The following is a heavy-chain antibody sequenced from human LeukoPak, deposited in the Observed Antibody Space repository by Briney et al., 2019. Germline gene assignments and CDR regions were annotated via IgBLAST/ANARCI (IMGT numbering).Heavy chain of an antibody. CDR3: ARGATRNFDY. Sequence: QTGGSLRLSCAASGFTFSSYSMDWVRQAPGKGLEWVSAISGSGGSTYYADSVKGRFTISRDNAKNTLYLQMNSLRAEDTAVYYCARGATRNFDYWGQGTLVTVSS. V-gene: IGHV3-23*01. D-gene: IGHD1-26*01. CDR1: GFTFSSYS. J-gene: IGHJ4*02. CDR2: ISGSGGST.